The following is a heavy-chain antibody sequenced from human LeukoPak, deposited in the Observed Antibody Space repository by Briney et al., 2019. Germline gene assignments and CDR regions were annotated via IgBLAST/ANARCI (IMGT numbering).Heavy chain of an antibody. CDR1: GYSFTTYW. CDR2: IYPGDSDT. D-gene: IGHD1-26*01. V-gene: IGHV5-51*01. Sequence: GESLKISCKVSGYSFTTYWIGWVRQMPGKGLEWMGIIYPGDSDTRYSPSFQGQVTISADKPISTAYLQWSSLKASDTAMYYCARLHLVGATYPLDYWGQGTLVTVSS. CDR3: ARLHLVGATYPLDY. J-gene: IGHJ4*02.